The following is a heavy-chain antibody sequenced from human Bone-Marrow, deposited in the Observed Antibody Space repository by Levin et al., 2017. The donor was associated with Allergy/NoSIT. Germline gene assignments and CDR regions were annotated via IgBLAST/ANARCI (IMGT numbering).Heavy chain of an antibody. Sequence: SETLSLTCTVSGGSIRSGGYYWSWIRQHPGKGLEWIGYIYDSGSTSYNPSLESRVAISVDTSKNQFYLKLTSLTAADTAVYYCARIPDTTSEFDYCGQGTLVTVSS. D-gene: IGHD5-18*01. V-gene: IGHV4-31*03. CDR3: ARIPDTTSEFDY. CDR1: GGSIRSGGYY. J-gene: IGHJ4*02. CDR2: IYDSGST.